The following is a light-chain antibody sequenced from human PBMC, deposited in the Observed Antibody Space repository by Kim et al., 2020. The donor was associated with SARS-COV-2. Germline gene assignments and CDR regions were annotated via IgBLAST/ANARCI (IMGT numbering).Light chain of an antibody. V-gene: IGKV3-15*01. Sequence: ETVMTQFPGTLSVSPGETATLSFRASQNIRTYLAWYQQKPGQAPRLLIYGASTRATGIPARFSGSGSGTEFTLTISSLQSEDFALYYCQQYNNWPPNNFGQGTKLEI. J-gene: IGKJ2*01. CDR1: QNIRTY. CDR2: GAS. CDR3: QQYNNWPPNN.